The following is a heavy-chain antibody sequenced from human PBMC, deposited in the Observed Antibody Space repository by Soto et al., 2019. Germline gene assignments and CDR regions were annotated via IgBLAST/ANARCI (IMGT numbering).Heavy chain of an antibody. J-gene: IGHJ4*02. Sequence: ASVKVSCKASGYTFTGYYMHCVLQAPGQGLEWMGWINPNSGGTNYAQKFQGRVTMTRDTSISTAYMELSRLRSDDTAVYYCARELELEQNFDYWGQGTLVTVSS. D-gene: IGHD1-1*01. CDR3: ARELELEQNFDY. CDR1: GYTFTGYY. V-gene: IGHV1-2*02. CDR2: INPNSGGT.